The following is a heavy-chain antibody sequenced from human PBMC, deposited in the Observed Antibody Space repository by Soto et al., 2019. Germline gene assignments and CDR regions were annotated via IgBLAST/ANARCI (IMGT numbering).Heavy chain of an antibody. CDR1: GYTFTSYG. J-gene: IGHJ5*02. Sequence: ASVKVSCKASGYTFTSYGISWVRKAPGQGLEWMGWINPNSGGTNYAQKFQGWVTMTRDTSISTAYMELSRLRSDDTAVYYCARDIEYSGSYSLAPWGQGTLVTAPQ. CDR2: INPNSGGT. CDR3: ARDIEYSGSYSLAP. V-gene: IGHV1-2*04. D-gene: IGHD1-26*01.